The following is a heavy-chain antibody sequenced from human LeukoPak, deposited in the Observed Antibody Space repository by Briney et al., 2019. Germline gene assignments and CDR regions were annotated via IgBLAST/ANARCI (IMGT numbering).Heavy chain of an antibody. CDR1: GFTFSSYG. D-gene: IGHD2-2*01. Sequence: GGSLRLSCAASGFTFSSYGMHWVRQAPGKGLEWVAFIRYDGSNKYYADSVKGRFTISRDNSKNTLYLQMNSLRAEDTAVYYCAKDHVSRIVVVPAASSLDYWGQGTLVTASS. CDR2: IRYDGSNK. J-gene: IGHJ4*02. V-gene: IGHV3-30*02. CDR3: AKDHVSRIVVVPAASSLDY.